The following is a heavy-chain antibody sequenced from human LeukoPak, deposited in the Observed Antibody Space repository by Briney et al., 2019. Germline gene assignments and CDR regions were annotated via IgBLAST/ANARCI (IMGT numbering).Heavy chain of an antibody. Sequence: GEPLKISCKGSGYSFTSYWIGWVRQMPGKGLEWMGIIYPGDSDTRYSPSFQGQATFSVDKSISTAYLQWTSLKASDTAIYYCAREMTGGYFDFLGQGTLVTVSS. CDR1: GYSFTSYW. CDR2: IYPGDSDT. V-gene: IGHV5-51*01. D-gene: IGHD3-10*01. CDR3: AREMTGGYFDF. J-gene: IGHJ4*02.